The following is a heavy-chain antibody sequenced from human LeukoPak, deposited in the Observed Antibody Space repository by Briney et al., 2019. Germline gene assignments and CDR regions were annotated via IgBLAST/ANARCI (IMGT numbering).Heavy chain of an antibody. CDR1: GGSFSGYY. V-gene: IGHV4-34*01. J-gene: IGHJ4*02. CDR2: INHSGST. D-gene: IGHD6-19*01. Sequence: SETLSLTCAVYGGSFSGYYWSWIRQPPGKGLEWIGEINHSGSTNYNPSLKSRVTISVDTSKNQFSLKLSSVTAADTAVYYCAREYSSGWSGTGYWGQGTLVTVSS. CDR3: AREYSSGWSGTGY.